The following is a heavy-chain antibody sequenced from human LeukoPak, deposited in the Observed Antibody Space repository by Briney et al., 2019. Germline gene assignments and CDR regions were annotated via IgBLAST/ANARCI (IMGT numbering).Heavy chain of an antibody. J-gene: IGHJ4*02. D-gene: IGHD1-26*01. CDR2: IYTSGST. CDR3: ARENSGSYREFDY. Sequence: SETLSLTCTVSGGSISSYYWSWIRQPAGKGLDWIGRIYTSGSTNYNASLKSRVSMSVDTSKNQFSLKLSSVNAADTAVFYCARENSGSYREFDYWGQGTLVTVSS. V-gene: IGHV4-4*07. CDR1: GGSISSYY.